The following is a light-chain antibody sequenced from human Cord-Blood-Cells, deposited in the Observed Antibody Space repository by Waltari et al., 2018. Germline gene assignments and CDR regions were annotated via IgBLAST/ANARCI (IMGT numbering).Light chain of an antibody. J-gene: IGKJ2*01. V-gene: IGKV1-39*01. CDR2: AAS. CDR1: QSISSY. Sequence: DIQMTQSPSSLSADVGYRVTITCRASQSISSYLNWYQQKPGKAPKILIYAASSLQSGVPSRFSGSGACTDFTLTISSLQPEDFATYYCRQSYSTPYTFGQGTKLEIK. CDR3: RQSYSTPYT.